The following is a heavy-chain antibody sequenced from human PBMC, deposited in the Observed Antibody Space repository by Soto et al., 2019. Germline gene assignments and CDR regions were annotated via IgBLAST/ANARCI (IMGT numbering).Heavy chain of an antibody. CDR1: GASISGFY. D-gene: IGHD1-1*01. CDR3: VRAGTKTLWDWFYP. J-gene: IGHJ5*02. CDR2: IYAPGTT. Sequence: QVQLQESGPGLVKPSETLSLTCTVSGASISGFYWSWIRKSAGKGLEWIGRIYAPGTTDYNPSLKSRVMMSVDTSTKQFSLKLRSVTAADTAVYYCVRAGTKTLWDWFYPWGQGISVTVSS. V-gene: IGHV4-4*07.